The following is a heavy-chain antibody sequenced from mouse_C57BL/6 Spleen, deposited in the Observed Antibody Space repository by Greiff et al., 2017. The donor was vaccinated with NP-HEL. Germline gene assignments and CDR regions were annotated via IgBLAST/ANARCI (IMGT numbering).Heavy chain of an antibody. CDR2: IDPETGGT. Sequence: QVQLKQSGAELVRPGASVTLSCKASGYTFTDYEMHWVKQTPVHGLEWIGAIDPETGGTAYNQKFKGKAILTADKSSSTAYMELRSLTSEDSAVYYCTRGYSNPGAYWGQGTLVTVSA. D-gene: IGHD2-5*01. V-gene: IGHV1-15*01. CDR3: TRGYSNPGAY. J-gene: IGHJ3*01. CDR1: GYTFTDYE.